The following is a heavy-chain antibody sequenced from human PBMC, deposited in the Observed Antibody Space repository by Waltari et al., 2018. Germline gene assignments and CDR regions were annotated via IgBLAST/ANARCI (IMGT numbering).Heavy chain of an antibody. CDR3: ARERHRLMEVGYLMALDP. CDR1: GYTFSDFG. Sequence: QAQLVQSGAEVKKPGASVNVSCRASGYTFSDFGISWVRQAPGQGLEWMGWISANNGHTNLAQKFQGRLIMTKDTFTPTVYMELNYLTSDDTAVYYCARERHRLMEVGYLMALDPWGQGALVTVSS. D-gene: IGHD3-3*01. J-gene: IGHJ5*02. V-gene: IGHV1-18*01. CDR2: ISANNGHT.